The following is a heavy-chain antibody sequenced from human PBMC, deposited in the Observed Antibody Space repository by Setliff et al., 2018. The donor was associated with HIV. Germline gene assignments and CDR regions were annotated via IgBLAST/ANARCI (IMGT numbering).Heavy chain of an antibody. Sequence: PSQTLRLTCAIAGDGVASNSADWNWSRQSPSRGLEWLGRTYYRSKWYNDYAVSVKSRITINPDTSKNQFSLQLNSVTPEDTAVYYCARGGDWDDNYYMDVWGKGTTVTVS. CDR3: ARGGDWDDNYYMDV. J-gene: IGHJ6*03. CDR1: GDGVASNSAD. V-gene: IGHV6-1*01. D-gene: IGHD1-1*01. CDR2: TYYRSKWYN.